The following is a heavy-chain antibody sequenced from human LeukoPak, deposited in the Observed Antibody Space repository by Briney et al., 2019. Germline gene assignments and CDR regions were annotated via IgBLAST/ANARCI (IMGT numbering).Heavy chain of an antibody. CDR2: INHSGST. J-gene: IGHJ6*02. V-gene: IGHV4-34*01. CDR3: ARVQKSLSSSWNRAYYYGMDV. CDR1: GGSFSGYY. D-gene: IGHD6-13*01. Sequence: SETLSLTCAVYGGSFSGYYWSWIRQPPGKGLEWIGEINHSGSTNYNPSLKSRVTISVDTSKNQFSLKLSSVTAADTAVYYCARVQKSLSSSWNRAYYYGMDVWGQGTTVTVSS.